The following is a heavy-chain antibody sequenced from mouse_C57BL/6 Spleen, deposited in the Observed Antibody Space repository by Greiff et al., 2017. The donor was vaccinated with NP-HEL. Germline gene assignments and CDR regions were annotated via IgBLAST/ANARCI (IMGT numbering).Heavy chain of an antibody. CDR3: ARSRWGLFDY. CDR2: INPNNGGT. J-gene: IGHJ2*01. Sequence: EVQLQQSGPELVKPGASVKISCKASGYTFTDYYMNWVKQSHGKSLEWIGDINPNNGGTSYNQKFKGKATLTVDKSSSTAYMELRSLTSEDSAVYYCARSRWGLFDYWGQGTTLTVSS. D-gene: IGHD1-1*01. CDR1: GYTFTDYY. V-gene: IGHV1-26*01.